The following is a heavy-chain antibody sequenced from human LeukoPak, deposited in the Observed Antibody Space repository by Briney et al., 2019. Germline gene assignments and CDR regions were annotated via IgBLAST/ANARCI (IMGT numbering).Heavy chain of an antibody. V-gene: IGHV4-38-2*02. D-gene: IGHD5-24*01. CDR2: IYHSGST. Sequence: SETLSLTCTVSGYTTSSGYYWGWIRRPPGKGLEWIGSIYHSGSTYYNPSLKSRVTISVDTSKNQFSLKLSSVTAADTAVYYCARDGGGYNGIFDYWGQGTLVTVSS. J-gene: IGHJ4*02. CDR3: ARDGGGYNGIFDY. CDR1: GYTTSSGYY.